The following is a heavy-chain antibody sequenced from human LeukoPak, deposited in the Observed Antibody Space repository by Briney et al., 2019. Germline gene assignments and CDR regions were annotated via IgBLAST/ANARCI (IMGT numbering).Heavy chain of an antibody. CDR3: ARGKTTVTTYFDY. Sequence: PGGSLRLSCAASGFTFSDYYMSWIRQAPGKGLEWVSYISSSGSTIYYADSVKGRFTISRDNAKNSLYQQMNSLRAEDTAVYYCARGKTTVTTYFDYWGQGTLVTVSS. V-gene: IGHV3-11*01. J-gene: IGHJ4*02. CDR2: ISSSGSTI. CDR1: GFTFSDYY. D-gene: IGHD4-4*01.